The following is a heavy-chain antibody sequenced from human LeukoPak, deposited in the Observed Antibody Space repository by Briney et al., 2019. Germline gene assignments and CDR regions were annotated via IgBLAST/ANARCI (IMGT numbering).Heavy chain of an antibody. D-gene: IGHD5-24*01. V-gene: IGHV4-34*01. Sequence: SETLSLTRAHYGGPLSGYFWSWIPQPPGKGLEWIWEIKHSGITNYYPSLKCRVTISVDTSKNQSSLKLSSVTAADTAVYYCASGLIGRWLQYYQYDALDIWGQGTMVTVSS. CDR2: IKHSGIT. CDR3: ASGLIGRWLQYYQYDALDI. J-gene: IGHJ3*02. CDR1: GGPLSGYF.